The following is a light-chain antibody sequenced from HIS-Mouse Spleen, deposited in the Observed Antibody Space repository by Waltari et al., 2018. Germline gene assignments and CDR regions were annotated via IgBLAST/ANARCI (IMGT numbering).Light chain of an antibody. Sequence: QSVLTQPPSASGTPGQRVTISCSGSSSNIGSNYVYWYQQLPGTAPKLLIYRNNQRPSRVPDRFSDSKSRSSASLALSGLRSEDEADYYCAAWDDSLSGPWVFGGGTKLPVL. CDR2: RNN. CDR3: AAWDDSLSGPWV. CDR1: SSNIGSNY. V-gene: IGLV1-47*01. J-gene: IGLJ3*02.